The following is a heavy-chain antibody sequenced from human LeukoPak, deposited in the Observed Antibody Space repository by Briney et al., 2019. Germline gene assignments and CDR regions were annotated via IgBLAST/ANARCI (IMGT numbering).Heavy chain of an antibody. V-gene: IGHV4-4*07. CDR2: IYTSGST. CDR1: GGAISSYH. D-gene: IGHD3-16*01. Sequence: SETLSLTCTVSGGAISSYHWSWIRQPAGKGLEWIGLIYTSGSTNYNPSLKSRVTMSVDTSKNQFSLKLSSVTAADTAVYYCARVGDYALKDWGQGTQVTVSS. J-gene: IGHJ4*02. CDR3: ARVGDYALKD.